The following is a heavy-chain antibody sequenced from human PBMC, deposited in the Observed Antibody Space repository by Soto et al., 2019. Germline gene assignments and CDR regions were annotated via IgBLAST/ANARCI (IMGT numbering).Heavy chain of an antibody. CDR1: GYTFTSYY. Sequence: GASVKVSCKASGYTFTSYYMHWVRQAPGQGLEWMGIINPSGGSTSYAQKFQGRVTMTRDTSTSTVYMELSSLRSEDTAVYYCARSGLVVVPAAIRNYYYYYGMDVWGQGTTVTVS. CDR3: ARSGLVVVPAAIRNYYYYYGMDV. V-gene: IGHV1-46*01. D-gene: IGHD2-2*01. CDR2: INPSGGST. J-gene: IGHJ6*02.